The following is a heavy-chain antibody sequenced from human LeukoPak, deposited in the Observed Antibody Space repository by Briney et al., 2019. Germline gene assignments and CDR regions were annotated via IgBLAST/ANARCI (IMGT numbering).Heavy chain of an antibody. J-gene: IGHJ4*02. Sequence: GGSLRLSCSASGFTYTDYSMSWVRQAPGKGLEWVARIRSKTEGETKEYAASVKGRFTISRDDSRSRLYLQMNSLKTEDTAVYYCATGVVTGTSRWGQGTLVTVSS. D-gene: IGHD1-1*01. CDR2: IRSKTEGETK. CDR1: GFTYTDYS. CDR3: ATGVVTGTSR. V-gene: IGHV3-15*01.